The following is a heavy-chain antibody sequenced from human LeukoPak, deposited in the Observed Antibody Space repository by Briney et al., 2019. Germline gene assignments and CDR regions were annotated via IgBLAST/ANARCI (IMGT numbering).Heavy chain of an antibody. CDR1: GGSISSSSYY. Sequence: PSETLSLTCTVSGGSISSSSYYWGWIRQPPGKGLEWIGEINHSGSTNYNPSLKSRVTISVDTSKNQFSLKLSSVTAADTAVYYCARAGSGSYLWGQGTLVTVSS. J-gene: IGHJ4*02. CDR3: ARAGSGSYL. CDR2: INHSGST. V-gene: IGHV4-39*07. D-gene: IGHD3-10*01.